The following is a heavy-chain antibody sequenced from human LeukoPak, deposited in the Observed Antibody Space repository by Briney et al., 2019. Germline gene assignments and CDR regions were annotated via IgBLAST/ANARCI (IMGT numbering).Heavy chain of an antibody. J-gene: IGHJ4*02. CDR1: GFTFSNYA. D-gene: IGHD2-2*01. CDR3: ARDGATSCLDY. Sequence: TGGPLRLSCAASGFTFSNYAFHWVRQAPGKGLEYVSAVTRDGSSTYYVNSVKGRFTISRDDSKNTLYLQMDSLRAEDMAVYYCARDGATSCLDYWGRGTLVTVSS. V-gene: IGHV3-64*01. CDR2: VTRDGSST.